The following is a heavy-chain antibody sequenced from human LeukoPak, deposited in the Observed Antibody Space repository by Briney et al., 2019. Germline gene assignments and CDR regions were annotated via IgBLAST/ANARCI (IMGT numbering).Heavy chain of an antibody. CDR3: ARDLAGFEEPRYYYYMDV. V-gene: IGHV3-66*01. CDR1: GFTVNRNV. D-gene: IGHD3-9*01. Sequence: VQPGGSLRLSCVPSGFTVNRNVMSWVRQAPGKGLEWVSLIYSDDRAFYADSVKGRFTISRNKSRNTLFLQMSSLKPEDTAIYYCARDLAGFEEPRYYYYMDVWGKGTTDTVSS. CDR2: IYSDDRA. J-gene: IGHJ6*03.